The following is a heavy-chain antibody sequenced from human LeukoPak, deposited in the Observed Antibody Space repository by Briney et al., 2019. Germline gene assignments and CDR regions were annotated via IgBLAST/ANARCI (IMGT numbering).Heavy chain of an antibody. D-gene: IGHD1-20*01. Sequence: GGSLRLSCAASGFTFSSYSMNWVRQAPGKGLEWVSSISSSSSYIYYADSVKGQFTISRDNAKNSLYLQMNSLRAEDTAVYYCARDSITGTPAAFDIWGQGTMVTVSS. CDR1: GFTFSSYS. J-gene: IGHJ3*02. CDR2: ISSSSSYI. CDR3: ARDSITGTPAAFDI. V-gene: IGHV3-21*01.